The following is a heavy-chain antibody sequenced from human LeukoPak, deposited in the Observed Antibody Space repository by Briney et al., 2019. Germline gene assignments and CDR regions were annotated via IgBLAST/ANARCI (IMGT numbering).Heavy chain of an antibody. CDR1: GFTFSSYA. Sequence: GGSLRLSCAASGFTFSSYAMHWVRQAPGKGLEWVAVISYDGSNKYHADSVKGRFTISRDNSKNTLYLQMNSLRAEDTAVYYCAREITFGGVIVSYYFDYWGQGTLVTVSS. J-gene: IGHJ4*02. CDR3: AREITFGGVIVSYYFDY. V-gene: IGHV3-30-3*01. CDR2: ISYDGSNK. D-gene: IGHD3-16*02.